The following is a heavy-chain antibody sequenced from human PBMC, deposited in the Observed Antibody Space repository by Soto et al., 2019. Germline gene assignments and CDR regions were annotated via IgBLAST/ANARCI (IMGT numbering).Heavy chain of an antibody. V-gene: IGHV4-34*01. J-gene: IGHJ6*03. CDR1: GGSFSGYY. CDR3: ARGSLEDIVVVPAAMDYYYYMDV. CDR2: INHSGST. Sequence: SETLSLTCAVYGGSFSGYYWSWIRQPPGKGLEWIGEINHSGSTNYNPSLKSRVTISVDTSKNQFSLKLSSVTAADAAVYYCARGSLEDIVVVPAAMDYYYYMDVWGKGTTVTVSS. D-gene: IGHD2-2*01.